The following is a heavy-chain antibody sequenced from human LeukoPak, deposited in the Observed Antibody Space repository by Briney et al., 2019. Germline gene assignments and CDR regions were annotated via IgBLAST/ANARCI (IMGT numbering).Heavy chain of an antibody. J-gene: IGHJ4*02. CDR3: ARGNPAFDY. V-gene: IGHV4-39*07. CDR1: GGSISSSSYY. Sequence: SETLSLTCTVSGGSISSSSYYWSWIRQPPGKGLEWIGEINHSGSTNYNPSLKSRVTISVDTSKNQFSLKLSSVTAADTAVYYCARGNPAFDYWGQGTLVTVSS. CDR2: INHSGST.